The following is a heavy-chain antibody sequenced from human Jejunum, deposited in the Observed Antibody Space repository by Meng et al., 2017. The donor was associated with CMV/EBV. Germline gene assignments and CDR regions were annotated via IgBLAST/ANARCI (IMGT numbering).Heavy chain of an antibody. CDR3: VNSAANYFYDMDV. J-gene: IGHJ6*02. CDR1: GFTFSSYA. V-gene: IGHV3-23*01. CDR2: ITGNGDKT. Sequence: SGFTFSSYAMSWVRQAPGEGLECVSTITGNGDKTYYADSVRGRFIISRNNSKNTLSLQMDSLRAGDTALYYCVNSAANYFYDMDVWGQGTTVTVSS. D-gene: IGHD2-2*01.